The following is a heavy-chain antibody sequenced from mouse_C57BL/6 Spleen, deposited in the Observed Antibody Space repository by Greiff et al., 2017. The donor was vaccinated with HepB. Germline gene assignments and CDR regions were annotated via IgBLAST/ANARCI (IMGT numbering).Heavy chain of an antibody. J-gene: IGHJ2*01. CDR3: AREGNYYGSSLDYFDY. D-gene: IGHD1-1*01. V-gene: IGHV1-59*01. CDR1: GYTFTSYW. CDR2: IDPSDSYT. Sequence: VQLQQPGAELVRPGTSVKLSCKASGYTFTSYWMHWVKQRPGQGLEWIGVIDPSDSYTNYNQKFKGKATLTVDTSSSTAYMQLSSLTSEDSAVYYCAREGNYYGSSLDYFDYWGQGTTLTVSS.